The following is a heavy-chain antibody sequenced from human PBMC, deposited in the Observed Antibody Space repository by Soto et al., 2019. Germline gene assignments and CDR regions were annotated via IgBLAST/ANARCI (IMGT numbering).Heavy chain of an antibody. D-gene: IGHD6-13*01. CDR1: GFTFADYA. Sequence: PEGSLRLSCAASGFTFADYAMHWVRQAPGKGMEWVSGISWNSGSIGYADSVKGRFTISRDNAKNSLYLQMNGLRAEDTALYYCAKDISIAAAGAYWYFDLWGRGTLVTVSS. V-gene: IGHV3-9*01. J-gene: IGHJ2*01. CDR3: AKDISIAAAGAYWYFDL. CDR2: ISWNSGSI.